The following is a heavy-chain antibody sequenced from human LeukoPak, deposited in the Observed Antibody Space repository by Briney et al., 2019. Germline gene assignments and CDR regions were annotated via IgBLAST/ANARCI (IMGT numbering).Heavy chain of an antibody. V-gene: IGHV3-30-3*01. CDR2: IASDGSNK. CDR3: AREADILILYPFDL. J-gene: IGHJ4*02. CDR1: GFTSSRSA. Sequence: PGGSLRLSCAASGFTSSRSAMHWVRQAPGKGLEWVAVIASDGSNKYYIDSVKGRFTVSRDNSKNTLYLQMNSLRAEDTAVYYCAREADILILYPFDLWGQGTLVTVSS. D-gene: IGHD3-9*01.